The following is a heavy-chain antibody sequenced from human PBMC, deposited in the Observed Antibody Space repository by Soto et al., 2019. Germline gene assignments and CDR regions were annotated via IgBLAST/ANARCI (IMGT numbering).Heavy chain of an antibody. CDR1: GETFSSYA. V-gene: IGHV1-69*01. CDR2: IIPMFGTA. D-gene: IGHD3-22*01. J-gene: IGHJ4*02. Sequence: QVQLVQSGAEVKKPGSSVKVSCKASGETFSSYAINWVRQAPGQGLEWMGGIIPMFGTANYAQKFKGRVTITAGGSTSTVYMELSSLRSEDTAVYYCARVGPAHYYDSSGYYSPLDYWGQGTLVTVSS. CDR3: ARVGPAHYYDSSGYYSPLDY.